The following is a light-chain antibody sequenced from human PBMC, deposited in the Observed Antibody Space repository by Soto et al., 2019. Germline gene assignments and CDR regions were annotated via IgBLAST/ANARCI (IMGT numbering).Light chain of an antibody. CDR1: ESVKSD. CDR3: QQYYMWPPV. CDR2: GAS. J-gene: IGKJ2*01. V-gene: IGKV3-15*01. Sequence: EIVMTQSPATLSVSPGARATLFCRASESVKSDLAWYRQKPGQAPSLVLYGASIRATGIPARFSGSGSGTDFTLSISSLQSEDVAFYFCQQYYMWPPVFGHGTKLQI.